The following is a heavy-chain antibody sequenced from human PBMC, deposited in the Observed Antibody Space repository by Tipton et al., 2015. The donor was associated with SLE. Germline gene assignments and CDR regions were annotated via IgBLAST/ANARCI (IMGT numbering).Heavy chain of an antibody. Sequence: QLVQSGPEVKKPGASVKVSCKASGYTFTGYYMHWVRQAPGQGLEWMGWINPNSGGTNYVQKFQGRVTMTRDTSISTAYMELSRLRSDDTAVYYCARSPAVSGKGHGYWGQGTLVTVSS. CDR1: GYTFTGYY. CDR2: INPNSGGT. D-gene: IGHD6-19*01. CDR3: ARSPAVSGKGHGY. J-gene: IGHJ4*02. V-gene: IGHV1-2*02.